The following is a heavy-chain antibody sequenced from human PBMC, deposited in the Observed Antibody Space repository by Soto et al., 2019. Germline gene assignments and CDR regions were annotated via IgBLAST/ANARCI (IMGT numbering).Heavy chain of an antibody. CDR1: GGSISSDTYS. CDR3: ARTMLLGWFDP. V-gene: IGHV4-30-2*01. CDR2: IHHSGNT. D-gene: IGHD2-15*01. J-gene: IGHJ5*02. Sequence: QLQLQESGSGLVKPSQTLSLTCAVSGGSISSDTYSWSWIRQPPGKGLEWVGYIHHSGNTYFNPSRKSRVTISVDMSKNQLSLKLTSVTAAATAVYYCARTMLLGWFDPWGQGTLVTVSS.